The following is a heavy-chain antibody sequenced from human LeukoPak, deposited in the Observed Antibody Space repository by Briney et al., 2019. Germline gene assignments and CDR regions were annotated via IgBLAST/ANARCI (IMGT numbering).Heavy chain of an antibody. V-gene: IGHV1-8*02. CDR2: MNPTSGNT. CDR1: GYTFTSYG. J-gene: IGHJ4*02. CDR3: ARGIEAGYDY. D-gene: IGHD5-12*01. Sequence: ASVKVSCKASGYTFTSYGISWVRQAPGQGLEWMGWMNPTSGNTGYAQKFQGRVTMTRDTSISTAYMELSSLGSEDTAVYFCARGIEAGYDYWGQGTLVTVSS.